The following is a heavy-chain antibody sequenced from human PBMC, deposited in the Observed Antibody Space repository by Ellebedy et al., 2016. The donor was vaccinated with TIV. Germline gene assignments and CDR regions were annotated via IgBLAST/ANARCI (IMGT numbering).Heavy chain of an antibody. CDR3: ATGPYYDINAYYRARFDY. Sequence: AASVKVSCKASGYSFISYGISWVRQAPGQGLEWMGWIIPYNGKTKFAQKFQGRASMTTDTSTSTVYMELRSLRSEDTAVYYCATGPYYDINAYYRARFDYWGQGTLVTVSS. CDR1: GYSFISYG. D-gene: IGHD3-22*01. J-gene: IGHJ4*02. V-gene: IGHV1-18*04. CDR2: IIPYNGKT.